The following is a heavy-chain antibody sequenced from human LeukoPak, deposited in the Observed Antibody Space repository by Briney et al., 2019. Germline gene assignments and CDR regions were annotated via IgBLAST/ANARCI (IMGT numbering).Heavy chain of an antibody. J-gene: IGHJ4*02. V-gene: IGHV1-2*02. CDR1: GYTFTGCY. CDR3: ARGSAPYSSSSGLFDY. D-gene: IGHD6-6*01. CDR2: INPNSGGT. Sequence: ASVKVSCKASGYTFTGCYMHWVRQAPGQGLEWMGWINPNSGGTNYAQKFQGRVTMTRDTSISTAYMELSRLRSDDTAVYYCARGSAPYSSSSGLFDYWGQGTLVTVSS.